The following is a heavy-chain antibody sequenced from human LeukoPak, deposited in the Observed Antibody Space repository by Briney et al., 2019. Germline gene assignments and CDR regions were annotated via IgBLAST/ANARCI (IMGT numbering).Heavy chain of an antibody. J-gene: IGHJ4*02. CDR3: AREFRQQLVPNYFDY. CDR1: GGTFSNYA. V-gene: IGHV1-46*01. CDR2: INPSGGST. D-gene: IGHD6-13*01. Sequence: ASVKVSCKASGGTFSNYAISWVRQAPGQGLEWMGIINPSGGSTSYAQKFQGRVTMTRDTSTSTVYMELSSLRSEDTAVYYCAREFRQQLVPNYFDYWGQGTLVTVSS.